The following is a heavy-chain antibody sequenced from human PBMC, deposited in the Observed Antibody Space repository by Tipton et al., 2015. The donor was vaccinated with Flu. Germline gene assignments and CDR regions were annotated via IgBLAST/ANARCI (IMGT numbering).Heavy chain of an antibody. V-gene: IGHV4-34*01. D-gene: IGHD3-10*01. CDR1: GRSFSGYY. CDR2: INHSGIT. J-gene: IGHJ5*01. CDR3: ARGSGSGTYMIFDF. Sequence: TLSLTCAVYGRSFSGYYWSWIRQPPGKGLEWIGEINHSGITNYNPPLKSRVTMSVDTSKNQFSLKLSSVTAADTAVYYCARGSGSGTYMIFDFWGQGTLVTVSS.